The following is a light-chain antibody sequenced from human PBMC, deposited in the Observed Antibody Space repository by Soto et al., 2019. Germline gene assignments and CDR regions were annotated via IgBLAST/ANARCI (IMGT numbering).Light chain of an antibody. CDR3: AAWDDSLNGYV. J-gene: IGLJ1*01. CDR2: SDD. Sequence: QSVLTQPPSASGTPGQRVAISCSGSSSNIGSNTVNWYQQLPATAPKLLIYSDDQRPSGVPDRFSGSKSGTSASLAISGLQSEDEADYYCAAWDDSLNGYVFVTGTKLTVL. V-gene: IGLV1-44*01. CDR1: SSNIGSNT.